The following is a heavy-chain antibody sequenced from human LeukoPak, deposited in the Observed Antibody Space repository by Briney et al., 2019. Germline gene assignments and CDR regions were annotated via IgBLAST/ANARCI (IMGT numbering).Heavy chain of an antibody. CDR2: IIPIFGTA. J-gene: IGHJ5*02. CDR1: GGTFSSYA. D-gene: IGHD2-2*01. Sequence: SVKVSCKASGGTFSSYAISWVRQAPGQGLEWMGGIIPIFGTANYAQKFQGRVTITTDESTSTAYMELSSLRSEDTAVYYCAALGYCSSTSCIRKTQYGGWFDPWGQGTLVTVSS. CDR3: AALGYCSSTSCIRKTQYGGWFDP. V-gene: IGHV1-69*05.